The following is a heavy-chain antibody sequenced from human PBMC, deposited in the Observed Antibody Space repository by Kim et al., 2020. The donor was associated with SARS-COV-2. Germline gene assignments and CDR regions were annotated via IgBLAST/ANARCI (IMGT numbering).Heavy chain of an antibody. CDR2: IYYSGST. D-gene: IGHD2-15*01. J-gene: IGHJ6*02. CDR3: ARVLSGYCSGGSCPYYYYYYGMDV. CDR1: GGSISSGGYY. Sequence: SETLSLTCTVSGGSISSGGYYWSWIRQHPGKGLEWIGYIYYSGSTYYNPSLKSRVTISVDTSKNQFSLKLSSVTAADTAVYYCARVLSGYCSGGSCPYYYYYYGMDVWGQGTTVTVSS. V-gene: IGHV4-31*03.